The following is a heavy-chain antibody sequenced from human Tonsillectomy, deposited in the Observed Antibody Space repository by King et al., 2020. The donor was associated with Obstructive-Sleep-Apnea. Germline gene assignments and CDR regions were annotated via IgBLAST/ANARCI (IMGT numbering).Heavy chain of an antibody. J-gene: IGHJ4*02. Sequence: VQLVESGGGLVQPGRALRLSCTASGFTFGDYAMSWFRPAPGKGLEWGGFLRSKAYGGTTEYAAALKGRFTISRDDSKSIAYLPMNILKTEDTDVYYCTRVETMVRGQVGGYGCFDYWGQGTLVTVST. CDR1: GFTFGDYA. CDR3: TRVETMVRGQVGGYGCFDY. CDR2: LRSKAYGGTT. V-gene: IGHV3-49*03. D-gene: IGHD3-10*01.